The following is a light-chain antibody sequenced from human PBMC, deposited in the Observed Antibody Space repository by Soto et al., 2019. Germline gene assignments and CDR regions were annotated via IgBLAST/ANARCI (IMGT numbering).Light chain of an antibody. J-gene: IGKJ1*01. Sequence: DIQMTQSPSYLSASVGDRVTMTCRASQSISSYLNWYQQKPGKAPNLLIYTASSLQSGVPSRFSGSGSGTDFTLTISSLQPEDFATYYCQQSYSTPWTFGQGTKVEIK. V-gene: IGKV1-39*01. CDR1: QSISSY. CDR3: QQSYSTPWT. CDR2: TAS.